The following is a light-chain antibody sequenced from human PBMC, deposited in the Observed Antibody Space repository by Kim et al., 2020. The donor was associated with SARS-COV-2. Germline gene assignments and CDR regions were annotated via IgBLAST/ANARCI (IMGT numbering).Light chain of an antibody. CDR3: QQYAYWRA. CDR1: HVISSS. Sequence: PGESATLACRTSHVISSSVSWYQQNPGQAPRVLIYGASARATGIPARFSGSGSGTEFTLTISNVQSEDFAVYYCQQYAYWRAFGQGTRLEIK. V-gene: IGKV3-15*01. CDR2: GAS. J-gene: IGKJ5*01.